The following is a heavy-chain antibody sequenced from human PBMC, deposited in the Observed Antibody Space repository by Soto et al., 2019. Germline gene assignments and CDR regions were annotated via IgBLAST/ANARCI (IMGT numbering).Heavy chain of an antibody. V-gene: IGHV3-23*01. CDR2: MSGSGDYT. CDR3: AKPLAHDYGGSGLQYSYYYGLDV. D-gene: IGHD4-17*01. Sequence: GGSLRLSCAASGFTFSRYAMNWVRQAPGKGLEWVSTMSGSGDYTYYTNSVKGPLTISRDNSKNSLYLQMNSLRAEATAAYYCAKPLAHDYGGSGLQYSYYYGLDVWGQGTTVTVSS. CDR1: GFTFSRYA. J-gene: IGHJ6*02.